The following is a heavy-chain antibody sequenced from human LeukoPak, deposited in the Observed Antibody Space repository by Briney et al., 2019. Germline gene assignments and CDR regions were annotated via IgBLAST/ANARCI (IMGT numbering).Heavy chain of an antibody. V-gene: IGHV3-7*01. CDR1: GFTLSPWW. CDR2: IKQDGSEK. Sequence: PGGSLRLSCAASGFTLSPWWMTWVRQAPGKGLEWVANIKQDGSEKYYVDSVKGRFTISRDNAKNSLYLQMNSLRADDTAVYYCARGGSWSWDNWGQGTLVTVSS. J-gene: IGHJ4*02. D-gene: IGHD2-8*02. CDR3: ARGGSWSWDN.